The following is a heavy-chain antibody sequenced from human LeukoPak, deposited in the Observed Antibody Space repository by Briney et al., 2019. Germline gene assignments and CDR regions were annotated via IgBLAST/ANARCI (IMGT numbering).Heavy chain of an antibody. D-gene: IGHD2-15*01. CDR1: GFTFSSYG. CDR2: IWYDGSNK. V-gene: IGHV3-33*01. CDR3: ARDGGYCSGGSCRRVPFDY. Sequence: GGSLRLSCAASGFTFSSYGMHWVRQAPGKGLAWVAVIWYDGSNKYYADSVKGRFTISRDNSKNTLYLQMNSLRAEDTAVYYCARDGGYCSGGSCRRVPFDYWGQGTLVTVSS. J-gene: IGHJ4*02.